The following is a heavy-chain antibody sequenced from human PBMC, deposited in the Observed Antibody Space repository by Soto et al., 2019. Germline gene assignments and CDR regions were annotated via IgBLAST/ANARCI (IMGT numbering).Heavy chain of an antibody. CDR1: GFTFSSYA. V-gene: IGHV3-23*01. CDR3: AKDRIAARLFDY. J-gene: IGHJ4*02. D-gene: IGHD6-6*01. Sequence: GRSLRLSCAASGFTFSSYAMSWVRQAPGKGLKWVSAISGSGGSTYYADSVKGRFTISRDNSKNTLYLQMNSLRAEDTAVYYCAKDRIAARLFDYWGQGTLVTVSS. CDR2: ISGSGGST.